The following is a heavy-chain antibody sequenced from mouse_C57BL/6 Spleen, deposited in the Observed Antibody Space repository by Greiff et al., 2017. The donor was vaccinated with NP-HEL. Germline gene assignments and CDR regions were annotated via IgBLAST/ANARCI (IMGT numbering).Heavy chain of an antibody. D-gene: IGHD2-4*01. CDR1: GFTFSSYA. J-gene: IGHJ2*01. CDR2: ISDGGSYT. CDR3: ARDRDYDEYYFDY. Sequence: EVQLQESGGGLVKPGGSLKLSCAASGFTFSSYAMSWVRQTPEKRLEWVATISDGGSYTYYPDNVKGRFTISRDNAKNNLYLQMSHLKSEDTAMYYCARDRDYDEYYFDYWGQGTTLTVSS. V-gene: IGHV5-4*01.